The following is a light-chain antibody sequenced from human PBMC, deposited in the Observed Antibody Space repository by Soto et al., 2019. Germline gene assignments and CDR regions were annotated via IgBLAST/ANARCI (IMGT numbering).Light chain of an antibody. CDR3: QQYDNTPPWT. CDR1: QSVTSNF. CDR2: GAS. Sequence: EIVLTQSPGTLSLSPGERATLSCRASQSVTSNFLAWYRQKPGQAPRLLIYGASSRATGIPDRFSASGSGTDFTLTISRLEPEDFAVYYCQQYDNTPPWTFGQGTKVEIK. V-gene: IGKV3-20*01. J-gene: IGKJ1*01.